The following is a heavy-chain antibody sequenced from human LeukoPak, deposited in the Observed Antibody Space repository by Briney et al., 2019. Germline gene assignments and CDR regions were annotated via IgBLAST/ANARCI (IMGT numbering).Heavy chain of an antibody. CDR1: GYTFTVYY. Sequence: ASVKVSCKASGYTFTVYYMQWVRHAPGQRLERMGWINPNSGGTNYAQKFQGRVTMTRDTSFSTAYMELSRLRSDDTAVYYCARGLASSVWFGGINWFDPWGQGTLVSVSS. CDR3: ARGLASSVWFGGINWFDP. D-gene: IGHD3-10*01. V-gene: IGHV1-2*02. CDR2: INPNSGGT. J-gene: IGHJ5*02.